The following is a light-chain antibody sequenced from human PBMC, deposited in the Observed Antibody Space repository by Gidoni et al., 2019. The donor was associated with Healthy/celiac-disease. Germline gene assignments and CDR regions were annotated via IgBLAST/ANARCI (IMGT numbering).Light chain of an antibody. CDR2: DAS. J-gene: IGKJ3*01. V-gene: IGKV3-11*01. CDR3: QQRSNWPPVFT. Sequence: EILLTQSPATLPLSPGETATLPCRASQSFSSYLSWYQQKPGQAPRRVIYDASNRATGIPARFSGSGSGTDFTLTISSLEPEDFAVYYCQQRSNWPPVFTFGPGTKVDIK. CDR1: QSFSSY.